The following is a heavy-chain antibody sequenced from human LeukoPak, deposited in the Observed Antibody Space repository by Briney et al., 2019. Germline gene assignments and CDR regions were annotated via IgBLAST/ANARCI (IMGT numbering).Heavy chain of an antibody. CDR3: GKEGGA. V-gene: IGHV3-23*01. Sequence: GGSLKLSCAASGFRFSDYTMTWVRQAPGKGPEWVSAIGGRGDSTYYADSLGGRFTISRDNSQDMVYLQMNSLKVEDTATYYCGKEGGAWGQGTKVTVSS. CDR2: IGGRGDST. D-gene: IGHD3-16*01. CDR1: GFRFSDYT. J-gene: IGHJ5*02.